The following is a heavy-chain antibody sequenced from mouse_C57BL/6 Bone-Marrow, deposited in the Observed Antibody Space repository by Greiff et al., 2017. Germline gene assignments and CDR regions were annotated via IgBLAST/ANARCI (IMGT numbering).Heavy chain of an antibody. V-gene: IGHV1-61*01. Sequence: QVQLKQPGAELVRPGSSVKLSCKASGYTFTSYWMDWVKQRPGQGLEWIGNIYPSDSETHYNQKFKDKATLTVDKSSSTAYMQLSSLTSEDSAVYYCARRDGNYVGFAYWGQGTLVTVSA. D-gene: IGHD2-1*01. J-gene: IGHJ3*01. CDR3: ARRDGNYVGFAY. CDR1: GYTFTSYW. CDR2: IYPSDSET.